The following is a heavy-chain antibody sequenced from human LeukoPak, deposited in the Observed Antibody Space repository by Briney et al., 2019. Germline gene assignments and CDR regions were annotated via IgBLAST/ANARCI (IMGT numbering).Heavy chain of an antibody. Sequence: GGSLRLSCAVSGFTFSNNDMSWVRQAPGKGLEWVSAFSDSGGNTYYADSVKGRFTISRDNSKNTLYLQMKSLRAEDTAVYYCAKRDYWGQGTLVTVSS. CDR1: GFTFSNND. J-gene: IGHJ4*02. CDR3: AKRDY. CDR2: FSDSGGNT. V-gene: IGHV3-23*01.